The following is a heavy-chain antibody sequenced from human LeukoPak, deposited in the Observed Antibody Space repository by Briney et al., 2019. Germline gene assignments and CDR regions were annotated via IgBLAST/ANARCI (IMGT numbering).Heavy chain of an antibody. CDR3: AIDLLEFGELFHYGMDV. D-gene: IGHD3-10*01. CDR2: ISSSSSYI. V-gene: IGHV3-21*01. CDR1: GFTFSSYS. J-gene: IGHJ6*01. Sequence: GGSLRLSCAASGFTFSSYSMNWVRQAPGKGLEWVSSISSSSSYIYYADSVNGRFTISRDNAKNSLYLQMNSLRAEDTAVYYCAIDLLEFGELFHYGMDVWGQGTTVTVSS.